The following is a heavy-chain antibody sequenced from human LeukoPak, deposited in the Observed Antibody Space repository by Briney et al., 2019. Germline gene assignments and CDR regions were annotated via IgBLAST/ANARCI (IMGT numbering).Heavy chain of an antibody. CDR2: ISAYNGNT. J-gene: IGHJ5*02. D-gene: IGHD6-13*01. CDR3: ARFTSSRWRDNWFDP. CDR1: GYTFTSYG. V-gene: IGHV1-18*01. Sequence: ASVKVSCKASGYTFTSYGISWVRQAPGQGLEWMGWISAYNGNTNYAQKLQGRVTMTTDTSTSTAYVELRSLRSDDTAVYYCARFTSSRWRDNWFDPWGQGTLVTVSS.